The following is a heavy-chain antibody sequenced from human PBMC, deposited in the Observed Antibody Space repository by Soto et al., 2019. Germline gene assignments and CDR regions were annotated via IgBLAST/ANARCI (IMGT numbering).Heavy chain of an antibody. D-gene: IGHD6-19*01. CDR2: ISYDGSNK. CDR1: GFTFSSYG. Sequence: GGSLRLSCAAAGFTFSSYGMHLVRQAPGKGLEWVAVISYDGSNKYYADSVKGRFTISRGNSKNTLYLQMNSLRAEDTAVYYCAKDQASGGWYAYYFDYWGQGTLVTVSS. J-gene: IGHJ4*02. V-gene: IGHV3-30*18. CDR3: AKDQASGGWYAYYFDY.